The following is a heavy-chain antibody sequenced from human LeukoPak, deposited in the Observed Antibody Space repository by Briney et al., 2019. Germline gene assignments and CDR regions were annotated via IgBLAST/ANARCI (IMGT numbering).Heavy chain of an antibody. Sequence: PSQTLSLTCTVSGGSISSGSYYWSWIRQPAGQGLEYIGRMYTSGSTNYNPSLKSRVTISVDTSKNQFSLKLSSVTAADTAVYYCARVTGGSGYYFDYWGQGTLVTVSS. CDR1: GGSISSGSYY. CDR3: ARVTGGSGYYFDY. D-gene: IGHD3-3*01. J-gene: IGHJ4*02. CDR2: MYTSGST. V-gene: IGHV4-61*02.